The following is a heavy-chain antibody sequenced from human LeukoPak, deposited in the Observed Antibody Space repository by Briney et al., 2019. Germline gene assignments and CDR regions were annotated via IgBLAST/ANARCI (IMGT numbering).Heavy chain of an antibody. CDR3: AKDLHGAFDY. Sequence: GGSLRLSCAASGFSFSIYGMSWVRQAPGKGLHWLSAISANGINTYYADSVKGRFTISRDNSKNTLYLHMHSLRADDTALYCCAKDLHGAFDYWGQGILVTVSS. CDR2: ISANGINT. J-gene: IGHJ4*02. D-gene: IGHD3-10*01. V-gene: IGHV3-23*01. CDR1: GFSFSIYG.